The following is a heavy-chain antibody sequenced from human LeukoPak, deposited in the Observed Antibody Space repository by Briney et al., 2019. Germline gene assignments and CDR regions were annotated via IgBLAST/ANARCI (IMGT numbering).Heavy chain of an antibody. CDR3: GRDLSGWYGPDY. V-gene: IGHV3-20*04. CDR1: GFTFDDYG. D-gene: IGHD6-19*01. Sequence: GGSLRLSCAASGFTFDDYGMSWVRHAPGKGLEWVAGINWNGGNTVYSDSVKGRFTISRDNAKNSLYLQMDSLRAEDTALYYCGRDLSGWYGPDYWGQGTLVTVSS. J-gene: IGHJ4*02. CDR2: INWNGGNT.